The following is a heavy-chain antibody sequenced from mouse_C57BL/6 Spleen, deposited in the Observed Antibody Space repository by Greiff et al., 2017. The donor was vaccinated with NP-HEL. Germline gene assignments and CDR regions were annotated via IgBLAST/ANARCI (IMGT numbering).Heavy chain of an antibody. CDR3: ARILYDYDPFAY. CDR2: IHPNSGST. Sequence: VLLQQPGAELVKPGASVKLSCKASGYTFTSYWMHWVKQRPGQGLEWIGMIHPNSGSTNYNEKFKSKATLTVDKSSSTAYMQLSSLTSEDSAVYYCARILYDYDPFAYWGQGTLVTVSA. J-gene: IGHJ3*01. D-gene: IGHD2-4*01. V-gene: IGHV1-64*01. CDR1: GYTFTSYW.